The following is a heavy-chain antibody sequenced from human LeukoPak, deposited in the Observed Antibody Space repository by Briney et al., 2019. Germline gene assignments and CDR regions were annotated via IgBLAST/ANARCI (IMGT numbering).Heavy chain of an antibody. CDR1: EFTFRSYA. V-gene: IGHV3-23*01. D-gene: IGHD3-16*01. Sequence: GGSLRLSCAASEFTFRSYAMIWVRQAPGKGVEWVSAISGSGDSTYYADSVKGRFTISRDNSKNTLYLQMNSLRAEDTAVYYCAKDRWAGITTNWFDPWGQGTLVTVSS. J-gene: IGHJ5*02. CDR3: AKDRWAGITTNWFDP. CDR2: ISGSGDST.